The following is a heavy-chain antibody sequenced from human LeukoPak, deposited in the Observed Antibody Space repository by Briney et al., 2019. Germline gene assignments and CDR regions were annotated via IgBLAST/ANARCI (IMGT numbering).Heavy chain of an antibody. D-gene: IGHD2-21*01. CDR3: ARDQHREFDY. Sequence: PGGSLRLSCAASGFTFSSYSMNWVRQAPGKGLEWVSYITSSTSTIYYADSVKGRFTISRDNAKNSLYLQMNSLRAEDTAVYCCARDQHREFDYWGQGTLVTVSS. CDR1: GFTFSSYS. CDR2: ITSSTSTI. J-gene: IGHJ4*02. V-gene: IGHV3-48*01.